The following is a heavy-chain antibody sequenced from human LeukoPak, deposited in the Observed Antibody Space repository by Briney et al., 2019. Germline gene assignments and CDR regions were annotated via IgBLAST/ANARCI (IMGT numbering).Heavy chain of an antibody. Sequence: GESLKISCKGSGYSFTSYWIGWVLQLPAQGLESIGIIYPGDSDTRYSPSFQGQVTISADKSISTAYLQWSSLKASDTAMYYCARTPGLTSQDRFDYWGQGTLVTVSS. J-gene: IGHJ4*02. CDR3: ARTPGLTSQDRFDY. CDR2: IYPGDSDT. V-gene: IGHV5-51*01. CDR1: GYSFTSYW.